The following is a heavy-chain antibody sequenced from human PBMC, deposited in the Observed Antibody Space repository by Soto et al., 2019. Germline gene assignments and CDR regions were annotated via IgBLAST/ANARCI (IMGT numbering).Heavy chain of an antibody. J-gene: IGHJ5*02. CDR1: GFTFSSCA. CDR2: IGGSGGST. V-gene: IGHV3-23*01. CDR3: ARESRFLEWLSLNWFDP. Sequence: PGGSLRLSCAASGFTFSSCAMTWVRQAPGKGLEWVSAIGGSGGSTYYADSVKGRFTISRDNSKNTLYLQMNSLRDEDTAVYFCARESRFLEWLSLNWFDPWGQGTLVTVSS. D-gene: IGHD3-3*01.